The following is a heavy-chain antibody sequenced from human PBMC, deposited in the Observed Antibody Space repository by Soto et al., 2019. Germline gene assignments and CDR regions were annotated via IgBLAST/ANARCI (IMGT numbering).Heavy chain of an antibody. D-gene: IGHD6-13*01. CDR3: ARHRSRAAAGSYYYYGMDV. Sequence: GESLKISCKGSGYSFTSYWIGWVRQMPGKGLEWMGIIYPGDSDTRYSPSFQGQVTISADKSISTAYLQWSSLKASDTAMYYCARHRSRAAAGSYYYYGMDVWGQGTTVTVSS. J-gene: IGHJ6*02. CDR1: GYSFTSYW. V-gene: IGHV5-51*01. CDR2: IYPGDSDT.